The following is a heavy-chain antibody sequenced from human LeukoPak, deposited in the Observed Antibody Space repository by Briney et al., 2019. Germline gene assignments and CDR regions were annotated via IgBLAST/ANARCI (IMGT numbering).Heavy chain of an antibody. J-gene: IGHJ6*03. D-gene: IGHD2-2*02. CDR3: ARGVVPAAILSLHYYYYMDV. CDR2: MNPNSGNT. V-gene: IGHV1-8*02. Sequence: ASVKVSCKASGYTFTSYGISWVRQATGQGLEWMGWMNPNSGNTGYAQKFQGRVTMTRNTSISTAYMELSSLRSEDTAVYYCARGVVPAAILSLHYYYYMDVWGKGTTVTVSS. CDR1: GYTFTSYG.